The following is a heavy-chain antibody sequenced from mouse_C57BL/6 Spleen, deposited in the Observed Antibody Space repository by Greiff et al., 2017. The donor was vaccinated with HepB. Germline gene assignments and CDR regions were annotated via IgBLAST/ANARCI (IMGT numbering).Heavy chain of an antibody. CDR3: TRHDYYYGSSPHWYFDV. D-gene: IGHD1-1*01. V-gene: IGHV1-15*01. J-gene: IGHJ1*03. CDR1: GYTFTDYE. Sequence: QVQLQQSGAELVRPGASVTLSCKASGYTFTDYEMHWVKQTPVHGLEWIGAIDPETGGTAYNQKFKGKAILTADKSSSTAYMELRSLTSEDSAVYYCTRHDYYYGSSPHWYFDVWGTGTTVTVSS. CDR2: IDPETGGT.